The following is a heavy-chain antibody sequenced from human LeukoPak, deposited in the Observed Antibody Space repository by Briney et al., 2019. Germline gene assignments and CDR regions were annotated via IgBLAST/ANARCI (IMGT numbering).Heavy chain of an antibody. V-gene: IGHV4-39*01. Sequence: SETLSLTCTVSGGSISSSRFHWGWIRQPTGKGLEWIGSIHYSGTTYYSPSLKSRVTISVDTSKNEFYLNLNSVTAADTAVYYCARRGTVTKNFDIWGQGTMVTVSS. J-gene: IGHJ3*02. CDR2: IHYSGTT. CDR1: GGSISSSRFH. D-gene: IGHD4-17*01. CDR3: ARRGTVTKNFDI.